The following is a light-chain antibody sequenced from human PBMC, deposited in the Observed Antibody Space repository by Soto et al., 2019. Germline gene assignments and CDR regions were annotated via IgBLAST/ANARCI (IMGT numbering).Light chain of an antibody. CDR3: QHYGDSPPLT. V-gene: IGKV3-20*01. CDR1: QSISSTY. J-gene: IGKJ3*01. CDR2: GTS. Sequence: IVLTQSPGTLSLSPWERATLSCRTSQSISSTYLAWYQQKPGQAPRLLMSGTSRRATGIPDRFSGSGSGTDFTLSISRLEPEDFAVYYCQHYGDSPPLTFGPGTKVDIK.